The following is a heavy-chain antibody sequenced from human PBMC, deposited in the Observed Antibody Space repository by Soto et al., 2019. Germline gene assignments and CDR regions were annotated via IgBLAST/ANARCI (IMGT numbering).Heavy chain of an antibody. D-gene: IGHD5-12*01. Sequence: PSETLSLTCTVSNDSIRSGTYYWAWIRQPPGRGLEWMGRPPYLGTTDYNPSLKSRVTISNDASKNQFSLKLTSVTAADPAVYYCATGWSDSGWDEEHFWGRGTLVTVSS. CDR1: NDSIRSGTYY. V-gene: IGHV4-39*01. CDR3: ATGWSDSGWDEEHF. J-gene: IGHJ4*02. CDR2: PPYLGTT.